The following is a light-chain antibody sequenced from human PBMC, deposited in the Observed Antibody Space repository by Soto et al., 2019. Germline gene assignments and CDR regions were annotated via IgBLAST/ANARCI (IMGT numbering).Light chain of an antibody. CDR1: NSDIGGYNS. V-gene: IGLV2-14*01. CDR3: TSSTSVTIVV. Sequence: QSALTQPASVSGSPGQSITISCTGSNSDIGGYNSVSWYQQHPGKAPKLLIFGVTNRPSGVSDRFSGSKSGNTASLTISALQAEDEADYYCTSSTSVTIVVFGGGTKLTVL. CDR2: GVT. J-gene: IGLJ2*01.